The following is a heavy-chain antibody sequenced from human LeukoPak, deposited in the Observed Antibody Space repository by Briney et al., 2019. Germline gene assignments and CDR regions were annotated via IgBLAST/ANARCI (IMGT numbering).Heavy chain of an antibody. CDR1: GFTFSSYA. CDR2: ISGSGGST. D-gene: IGHD1-26*01. J-gene: IGHJ4*02. Sequence: SGGSLCLSCAASGFTFSSYALSWIRQAPGKGLEWVSAISGSGGSTYYADSVKGRFTTSRATSKNTLHLQMTSLPAEDTAEYCCAKGATGAQYFDYWGQGTLVTVSS. V-gene: IGHV3-23*01. CDR3: AKGATGAQYFDY.